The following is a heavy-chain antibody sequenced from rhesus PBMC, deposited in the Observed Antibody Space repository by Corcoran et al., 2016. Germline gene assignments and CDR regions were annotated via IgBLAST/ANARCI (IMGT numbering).Heavy chain of an antibody. V-gene: IGHV3-54*02. D-gene: IGHD1-14*01. Sequence: EVQLVETGGGLVQPGGSLKLSCAASGFTFSSYGMHWVRQATGKGLEWVTCISNDGSKKYYAVFVKDRFTSSRDNSKNMLYLQMNNLNLEDTAVYYCARALHIAGTGGLDSWGQGVVVTVSS. CDR2: ISNDGSKK. CDR1: GFTFSSYG. J-gene: IGHJ6*01. CDR3: ARALHIAGTGGLDS.